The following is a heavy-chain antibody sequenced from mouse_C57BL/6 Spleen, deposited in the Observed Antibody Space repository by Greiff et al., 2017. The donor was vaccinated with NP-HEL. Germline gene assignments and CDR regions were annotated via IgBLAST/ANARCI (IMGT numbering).Heavy chain of an antibody. J-gene: IGHJ3*01. CDR1: GYTFTDYE. D-gene: IGHD1-1*01. Sequence: VQLQQSGAELVRPGASVTLSCKASGYTFTDYEMHWVKQTPVHGLEWIGAIDPETGGTAYNQKFKGKAILTADKSSSTAYMELRSLTSEDSAVYYCTRLEYYGSSSFAYWGQGTLVTVSA. CDR3: TRLEYYGSSSFAY. V-gene: IGHV1-15*01. CDR2: IDPETGGT.